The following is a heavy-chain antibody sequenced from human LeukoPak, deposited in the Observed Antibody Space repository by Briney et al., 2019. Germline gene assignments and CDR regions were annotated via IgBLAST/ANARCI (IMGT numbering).Heavy chain of an antibody. CDR3: ARVVHYYDGSGYYSC. CDR2: INSDGSST. D-gene: IGHD3-22*01. Sequence: GGSLRLSCAASGFTFSSYWIHWVRQAPGKGLVWVSRINSDGSSTSYADSVKGRFTISRDNAKNTLYLQMNSLRAEDTAVYYCARVVHYYDGSGYYSCWGQGTLVTVSS. J-gene: IGHJ4*02. CDR1: GFTFSSYW. V-gene: IGHV3-74*01.